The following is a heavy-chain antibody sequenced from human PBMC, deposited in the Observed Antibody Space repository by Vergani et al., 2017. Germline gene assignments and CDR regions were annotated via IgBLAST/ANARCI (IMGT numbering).Heavy chain of an antibody. V-gene: IGHV6-1*01. CDR3: ARTLKRGYSYGYYYYYGMDV. Sequence: QVQLQQSGPGLVKPSQTLSLTCAISGDSVSSNSAVWNWIRQSPSRGLEWLGRTYYRSKWYNDYAVSVKGRITINPDTSKNQFSLKLSSVTAADTAVYYCARTLKRGYSYGYYYYYGMDVWGQGTTVTVSS. CDR1: GDSVSSNSAV. J-gene: IGHJ6*02. D-gene: IGHD5-18*01. CDR2: TYYRSKWYN.